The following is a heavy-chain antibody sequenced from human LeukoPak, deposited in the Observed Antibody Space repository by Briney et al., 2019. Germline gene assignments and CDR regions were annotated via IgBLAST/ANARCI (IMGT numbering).Heavy chain of an antibody. D-gene: IGHD6-13*01. J-gene: IGHJ4*02. V-gene: IGHV3-43*02. CDR3: AKGGFSNSWYLDY. CDR2: FSGDGGGT. CDR1: GFSVDDYA. Sequence: PGGSLRLSCAASGFSVDDYAMHWVRQAPGKGLEWVSLFSGDGGGTYYVDSVKGRFTISKDNTKNSLYLRMNSLKTEDTALYYCAKGGFSNSWYLDYWGQGTLVTVSS.